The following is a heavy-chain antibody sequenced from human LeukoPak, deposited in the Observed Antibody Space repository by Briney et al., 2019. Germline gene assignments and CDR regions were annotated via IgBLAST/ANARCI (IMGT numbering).Heavy chain of an antibody. CDR3: ARQQQQGWYLHH. CDR2: ILYDGSNE. D-gene: IGHD6-13*01. Sequence: PGRSLRLSCAASGFSLSTYGMHWVRQAPGKGLEWVAVILYDGSNEYYADSVKGRFTISRDTSRNTLYLQMNSLRADDTALYYCARQQQQGWYLHHWGQGTLVTVSS. CDR1: GFSLSTYG. V-gene: IGHV3-30*01. J-gene: IGHJ1*01.